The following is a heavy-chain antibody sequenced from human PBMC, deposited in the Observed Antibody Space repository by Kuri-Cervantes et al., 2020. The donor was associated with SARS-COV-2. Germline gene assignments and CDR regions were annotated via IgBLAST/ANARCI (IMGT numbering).Heavy chain of an antibody. Sequence: SVKVSCKASGGTFSSYAISWVRQAPGQGLEWMGGIIPILGIANYAQKFQGRVTITADKSTSTAYMELSSLRSEDTAVYYCARVHRGYSSSWLDYWGQGTLVTVAS. CDR1: GGTFSSYA. D-gene: IGHD6-13*01. CDR2: IIPILGIA. V-gene: IGHV1-69*10. CDR3: ARVHRGYSSSWLDY. J-gene: IGHJ4*02.